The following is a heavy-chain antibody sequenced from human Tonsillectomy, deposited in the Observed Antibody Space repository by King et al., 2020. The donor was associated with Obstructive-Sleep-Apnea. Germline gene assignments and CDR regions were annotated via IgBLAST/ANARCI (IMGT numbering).Heavy chain of an antibody. CDR2: ISYSGST. CDR3: ARQYGVWREFDY. D-gene: IGHD2-8*01. J-gene: IGHJ4*02. V-gene: IGHV4-59*08. CDR1: GGSISSYY. Sequence: VQLQESGPGLVKPSETLSLICSVSGGSISSYYWSWIRQPPGKGLEWIGYISYSGSTNYNPPPTSRVPISVETSKNQFSLKLSPVTAADTAVYYCARQYGVWREFDYWGRGTLVTVSS.